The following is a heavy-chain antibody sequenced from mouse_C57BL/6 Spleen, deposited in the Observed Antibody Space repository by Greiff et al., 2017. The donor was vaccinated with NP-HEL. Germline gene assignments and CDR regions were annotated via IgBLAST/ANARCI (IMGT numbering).Heavy chain of an antibody. J-gene: IGHJ4*01. CDR1: GYTFTSYG. CDR2: IYPRSGNT. Sequence: QVQLQQSGAELARPGASVKLSCKASGYTFTSYGISWVKQRTGQGLEWIGEIYPRSGNTYYNEKFKGKATLTADKSSSTAYMQLRSLTSEDSADYFCASTYYGAMDYWGQGTSVTVSS. D-gene: IGHD1-1*02. CDR3: ASTYYGAMDY. V-gene: IGHV1-81*01.